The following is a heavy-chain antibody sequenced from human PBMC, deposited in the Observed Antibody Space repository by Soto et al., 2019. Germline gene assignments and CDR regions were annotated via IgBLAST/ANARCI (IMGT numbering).Heavy chain of an antibody. CDR1: GGTFSSYT. CDR2: IIPILGIA. CDR3: ARYPDTYDSSCLTSQGASFDI. D-gene: IGHD3-22*01. V-gene: IGHV1-69*02. J-gene: IGHJ3*02. Sequence: QVQLVQSGAEVKKPGSSVKVSCKASGGTFSSYTISWVRQAPGQGLEWMGRIIPILGIANYAQKFQGRVMLTADKSTSTAYTELSSLRSEDTDVYYCARYPDTYDSSCLTSQGASFDIWGQGTMVTVSS.